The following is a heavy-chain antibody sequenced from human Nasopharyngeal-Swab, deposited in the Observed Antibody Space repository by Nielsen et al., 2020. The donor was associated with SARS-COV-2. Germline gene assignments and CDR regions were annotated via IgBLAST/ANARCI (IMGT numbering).Heavy chain of an antibody. V-gene: IGHV4-59*01. D-gene: IGHD4-17*01. CDR2: IYYSGST. CDR3: ARGKAVTYDY. J-gene: IGHJ4*02. CDR1: GGSISAYH. Sequence: SETLSLTCTVSGGSISAYHWSRIRQPPGKGLEWIGYIYYSGSTNYNPSLKSRVTISVDSSKNQFSLKLSSVTAADTAVYYCARGKAVTYDYWGQGTLVTVSS.